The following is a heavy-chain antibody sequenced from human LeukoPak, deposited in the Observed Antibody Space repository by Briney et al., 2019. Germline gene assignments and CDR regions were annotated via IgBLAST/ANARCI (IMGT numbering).Heavy chain of an antibody. Sequence: ASVKVSCKASGYTFTSYYMHWVRQAPGQGLEWMGVIHPSGGGTNYAQKFQGRVTMTRDMSTTTVYMELSSLKSEDTAVYYCARDSSSSWLPNAFDVWGQGTMVTVSS. CDR3: ARDSSSSWLPNAFDV. D-gene: IGHD6-13*01. V-gene: IGHV1-46*01. CDR2: IHPSGGGT. J-gene: IGHJ3*01. CDR1: GYTFTSYY.